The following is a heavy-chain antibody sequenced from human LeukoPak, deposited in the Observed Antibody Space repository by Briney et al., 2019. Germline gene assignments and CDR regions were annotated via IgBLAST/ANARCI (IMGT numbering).Heavy chain of an antibody. D-gene: IGHD5-18*01. J-gene: IGHJ4*02. CDR1: GFTFSSYS. CDR3: ARGFGGYTYGYGFDFDY. CDR2: ISSSSSYI. V-gene: IGHV3-21*01. Sequence: PGGSLRLSCAASGFTFSSYSMNWVRQASGKGLEWVSSISSSSSYIYYADSVKGRFTISRDNSKNTLYLQMNSLRAEDTAVYYCARGFGGYTYGYGFDFDYWGQGSLVTVSS.